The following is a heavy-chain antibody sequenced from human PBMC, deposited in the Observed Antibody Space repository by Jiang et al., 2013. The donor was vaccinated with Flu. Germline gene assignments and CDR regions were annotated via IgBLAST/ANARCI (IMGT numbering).Heavy chain of an antibody. Sequence: SGAEVKKPGASVKVSCKASGYTFTSYAMHWVRQAPGQRLEWMGWINAGNGNTKYSQKFQGRVTITRDTSASTAYMELSSLRSEDTAVYYCARSTSQRVEWLYWYFDLWGRGTLVTVSS. CDR1: GYTFTSYA. V-gene: IGHV1-3*01. CDR2: INAGNGNT. J-gene: IGHJ2*01. D-gene: IGHD3-3*01. CDR3: ARSTSQRVEWLYWYFDL.